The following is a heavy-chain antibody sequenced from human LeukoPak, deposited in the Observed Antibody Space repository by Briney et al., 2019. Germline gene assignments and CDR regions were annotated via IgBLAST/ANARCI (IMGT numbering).Heavy chain of an antibody. CDR1: GYSFTTYR. CDR3: ARWVGYSSDYHFDY. CDR2: IWPDDSDA. D-gene: IGHD6-25*01. J-gene: IGHJ4*02. V-gene: IGHV5-51*01. Sequence: GESLKISCQASGYSFTTYRIAWVRQMPAKGLEWVGSIWPDDSDARYSPSFQGQVTISADTSISTAYLQWSSLKASDTAMYYCARWVGYSSDYHFDYWGQGTPVTVSS.